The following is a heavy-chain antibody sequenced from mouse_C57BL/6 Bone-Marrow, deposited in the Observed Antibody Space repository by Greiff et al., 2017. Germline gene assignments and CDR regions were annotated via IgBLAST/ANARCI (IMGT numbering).Heavy chain of an antibody. V-gene: IGHV1-63*01. CDR2: IYPGGGYT. CDR3: ARILSGFDY. J-gene: IGHJ2*01. CDR1: GYTFTNYW. D-gene: IGHD2-3*01. Sequence: VKLVESGAELVRPGTSVKMSCKASGYTFTNYWIGWAKQRPGHGLEWIGDIYPGGGYTNYNEKFKGKATLTADKSSSTAYMQFSSLTSEDSAIYYCARILSGFDYWGQGTTLTVSS.